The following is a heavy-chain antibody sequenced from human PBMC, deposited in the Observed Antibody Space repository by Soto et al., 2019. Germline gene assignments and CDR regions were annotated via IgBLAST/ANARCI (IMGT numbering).Heavy chain of an antibody. D-gene: IGHD1-1*01. CDR2: IMRIFNTA. J-gene: IGHJ4*02. V-gene: IGHV1-69*13. CDR3: ANTRFSYGGIPYNFDT. Sequence: ASVNVSCKASGGTFSSYAISWVRQAPGHGLEWMGGIMRIFNTANYAQKFQGRVTITADDSTSTAYMELSSLRPEDAAVYYCANTRFSYGGIPYNFDTWGQGTLVTVSS. CDR1: GGTFSSYA.